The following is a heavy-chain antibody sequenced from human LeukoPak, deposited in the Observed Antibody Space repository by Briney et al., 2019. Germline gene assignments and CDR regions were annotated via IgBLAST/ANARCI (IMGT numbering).Heavy chain of an antibody. V-gene: IGHV3-30*04. CDR2: ISYDGDTQ. D-gene: IGHD2-15*01. J-gene: IGHJ4*02. CDR1: GFTFSNYA. CDR3: ARANCGGTCFLIDY. Sequence: GGSLRVSCAASGFTFSNYAMHWVRQAPGKGLECVAVISYDGDTQYYKDSLRGRFTISRDNSKNTLYLHMNGLGAGDTAVYYCARANCGGTCFLIDYWGQGILVTVSS.